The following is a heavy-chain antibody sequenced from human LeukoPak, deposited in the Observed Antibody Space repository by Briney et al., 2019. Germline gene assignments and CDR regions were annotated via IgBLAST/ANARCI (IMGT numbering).Heavy chain of an antibody. V-gene: IGHV4-38-2*02. CDR1: GYSISSGYY. CDR2: IYHSGST. CDR3: ARGGYYYDSSGYHP. J-gene: IGHJ4*02. D-gene: IGHD3-22*01. Sequence: SETLSLTCTVSGYSISSGYYWGWIRQPPGKGLEWIGSIYHSGSTYYNPSLKSRVTISVDTSKNQFSLKLSSVTAADTAVYHCARGGYYYDSSGYHPWGQGTLVTVSS.